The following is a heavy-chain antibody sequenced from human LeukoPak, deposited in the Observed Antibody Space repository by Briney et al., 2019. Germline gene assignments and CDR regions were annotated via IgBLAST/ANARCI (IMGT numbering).Heavy chain of an antibody. D-gene: IGHD1-26*01. V-gene: IGHV1-46*01. J-gene: IGHJ3*02. Sequence: ASVKVSCKAFGYTFTSNYMHWVRQAPGQGLEWMGIINPSGGSTSYAQKFQGRVTMTRDMSTSTVYMELSSLRSEDTAVYYCARVPIVGVKGIGAFDIWGQGTMVTVSS. CDR1: GYTFTSNY. CDR3: ARVPIVGVKGIGAFDI. CDR2: INPSGGST.